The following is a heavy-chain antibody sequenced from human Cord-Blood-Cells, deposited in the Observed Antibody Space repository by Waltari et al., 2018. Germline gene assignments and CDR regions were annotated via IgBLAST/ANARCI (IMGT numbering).Heavy chain of an antibody. D-gene: IGHD6-13*01. J-gene: IGHJ5*02. CDR1: GYTFTSYE. V-gene: IGHV1-8*03. CDR2: MNPNSGNT. Sequence: QVQLVQSGAEVKQPGASVKVSCKASGYTFTSYELHWVRQATGQGLEWMGWMNPNSGNTGYAQKFQGRVTITRNTSISTAYMELSSLRSEDTAVYYCVRRGAAAGNWFDPWGQGTLVTVSS. CDR3: VRRGAAAGNWFDP.